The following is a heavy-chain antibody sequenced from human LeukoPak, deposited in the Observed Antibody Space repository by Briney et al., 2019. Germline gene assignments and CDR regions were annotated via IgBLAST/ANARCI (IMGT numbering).Heavy chain of an antibody. Sequence: ASVKVSCKSSVYIFTSYDINWVRQATGQGLEWMGWMNTNSGNTGKAQTFQGRVTMTRNTSISTAYMELSSLRSEDTDVYYCARVRGFRSSTSLGYWGQGTLVTVSS. J-gene: IGHJ4*02. V-gene: IGHV1-8*01. D-gene: IGHD2-2*01. CDR1: VYIFTSYD. CDR2: MNTNSGNT. CDR3: ARVRGFRSSTSLGY.